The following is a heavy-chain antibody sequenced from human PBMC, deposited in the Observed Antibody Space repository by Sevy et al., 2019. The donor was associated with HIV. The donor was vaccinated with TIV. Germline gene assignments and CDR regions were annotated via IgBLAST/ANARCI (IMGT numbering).Heavy chain of an antibody. V-gene: IGHV3-7*01. D-gene: IGHD3-16*01. CDR3: APETFGRFDS. CDR2: IKGDGSDK. J-gene: IGHJ4*02. CDR1: GFSFSANW. Sequence: GGSLRLSCAASGFSFSANWMNWVRQAPGKGLEWVANIKGDGSDKHYVDSVEGRFTISRDNAKKVLYVQMNSLRVQDTAVYYCAPETFGRFDSWGQGTLVTVSS.